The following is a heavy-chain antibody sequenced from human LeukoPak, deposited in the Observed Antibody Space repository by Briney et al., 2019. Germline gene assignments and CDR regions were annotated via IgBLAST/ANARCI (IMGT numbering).Heavy chain of an antibody. CDR1: GGTFTSYA. V-gene: IGHV1-69*13. Sequence: SVKVSCKTSGGTFTSYAITWVRQAPGQGLEWMGKIILISGTTNYAQKFQGRVTFTADESTSTAYMELSSLRSEDTALYYCARKLRLGGNWFDPWGQGTLVTVSS. D-gene: IGHD1-26*01. J-gene: IGHJ5*02. CDR2: IILISGTT. CDR3: ARKLRLGGNWFDP.